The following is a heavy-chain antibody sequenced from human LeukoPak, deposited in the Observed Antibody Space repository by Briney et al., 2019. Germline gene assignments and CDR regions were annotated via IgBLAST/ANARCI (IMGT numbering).Heavy chain of an antibody. Sequence: ASVKVSCKASGYTFTSYHMHWVRQAPGQGLEWMGIINPSGGTTNYAQKFQGRVTMTRVNANNTAYMELTSLTFDDTAVYYCARGRGIAEFSIWGQGTLVTVSS. D-gene: IGHD3-10*01. V-gene: IGHV1-46*01. CDR1: GYTFTSYH. CDR3: ARGRGIAEFSI. J-gene: IGHJ4*02. CDR2: INPSGGTT.